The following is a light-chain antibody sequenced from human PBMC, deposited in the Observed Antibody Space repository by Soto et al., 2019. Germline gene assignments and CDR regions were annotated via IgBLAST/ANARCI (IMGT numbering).Light chain of an antibody. V-gene: IGKV1-5*03. J-gene: IGKJ1*01. CDR1: QSISYW. Sequence: DIQMTQSPSTLSASVGDRVTITCRASQSISYWLAWHQQKPGKAPNLLIYKASSLKSGVPSRFSGSGSGTEFTLTISSLQADDFATYFCQHYNLYACPFGQGTKV. CDR2: KAS. CDR3: QHYNLYACP.